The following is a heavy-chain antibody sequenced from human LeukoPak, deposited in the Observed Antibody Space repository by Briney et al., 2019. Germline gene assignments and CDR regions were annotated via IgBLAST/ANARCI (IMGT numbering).Heavy chain of an antibody. J-gene: IGHJ4*02. V-gene: IGHV3-21*01. CDR1: GFTFSSYS. CDR3: ARDRSYDSSGYLTG. CDR2: ISSSSSYI. Sequence: GGSLRLFCAASGFTFSSYSMNWVRQAPGKGLEWVSSISSSSSYIYYADSVKGRFTISRDNAKNSLYLQMNSLRAEDTAVYYCARDRSYDSSGYLTGWGQGTLVTVSS. D-gene: IGHD3-22*01.